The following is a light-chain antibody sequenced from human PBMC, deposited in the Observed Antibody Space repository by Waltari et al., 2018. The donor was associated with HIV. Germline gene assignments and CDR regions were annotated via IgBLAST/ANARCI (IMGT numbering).Light chain of an antibody. CDR2: GAS. CDR3: QQYNSRPPLT. CDR1: KSVTNN. V-gene: IGKV3-15*01. Sequence: DIVMTQSPATLSVSPGDRATLSCRASKSVTNNLAWYQQKPGQAPRLLIFGASARASGVPARFSASGSGTEFTLTISSLQPEDSAVYYCQQYNSRPPLTFDQGTRVEIK. J-gene: IGKJ5*01.